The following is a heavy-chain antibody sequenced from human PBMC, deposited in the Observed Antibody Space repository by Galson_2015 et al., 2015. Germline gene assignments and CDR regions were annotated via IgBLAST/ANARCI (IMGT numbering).Heavy chain of an antibody. CDR2: ISYDGSNK. V-gene: IGHV3-30-3*01. CDR1: GFTFSSYA. J-gene: IGHJ5*02. Sequence: SLRLSCAASGFTFSSYAMHWVRQAPGKGLEWVAVISYDGSNKYYADSVKGRFTISRDSSKNTLYLQMNSLRAEDTAVYYCARDIPYSSGWGFDPWGQGTLVTVSS. CDR3: ARDIPYSSGWGFDP. D-gene: IGHD6-19*01.